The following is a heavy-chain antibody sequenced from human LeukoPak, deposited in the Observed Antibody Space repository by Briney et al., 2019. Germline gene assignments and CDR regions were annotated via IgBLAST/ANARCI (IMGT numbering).Heavy chain of an antibody. CDR1: GYTFSNYY. Sequence: GASVKVSCKASGYTFSNYYIHWVRQAPGQGLEWMGIINPSGGSRSYAQKSQGRVTMTRDTSISTAYMELSRLRSDDTAVYYCARPRVPAAVWFDPWGQGTLVTVSS. CDR3: ARPRVPAAVWFDP. D-gene: IGHD2-2*01. J-gene: IGHJ5*02. CDR2: INPSGGSR. V-gene: IGHV1-46*01.